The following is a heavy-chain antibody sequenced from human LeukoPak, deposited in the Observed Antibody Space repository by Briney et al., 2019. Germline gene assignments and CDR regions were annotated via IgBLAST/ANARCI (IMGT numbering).Heavy chain of an antibody. CDR2: ISGGGGST. CDR3: ARFIVSTIIRGFDY. D-gene: IGHD5/OR15-5a*01. V-gene: IGHV3-23*01. CDR1: GFTFSNYA. J-gene: IGHJ4*02. Sequence: PGGSLRLSCAASGFTFSNYAMSWVRQAPGKGLEWVSAISGGGGSTYHADSVKGRFTISRDNSKNTLYLQMNSLRAEDTAIYYCARFIVSTIIRGFDYWSQGTLVTVSS.